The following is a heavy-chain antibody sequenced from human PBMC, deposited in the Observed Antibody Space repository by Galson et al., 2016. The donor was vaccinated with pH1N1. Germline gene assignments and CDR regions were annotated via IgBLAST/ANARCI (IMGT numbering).Heavy chain of an antibody. CDR3: ARAMAGPDSY. V-gene: IGHV3-7*03. J-gene: IGHJ4*02. D-gene: IGHD6-19*01. CDR2: IKQDGSEI. Sequence: LRLSCAASGFTFSNYWMNWVRQAPGKGLEWVASIKQDGSEIYYVDSVKGRFTISRDNAKNSQYLQMNSLRAEDTAVYYCARAMAGPDSYWGQGTLVIVSS. CDR1: GFTFSNYW.